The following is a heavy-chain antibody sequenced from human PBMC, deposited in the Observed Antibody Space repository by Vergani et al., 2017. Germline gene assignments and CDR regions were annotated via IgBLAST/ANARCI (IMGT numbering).Heavy chain of an antibody. D-gene: IGHD3-22*01. CDR2: ISGSGGST. CDR3: ARDYYDSSGYYFGYFQH. CDR1: GFTFSSYA. J-gene: IGHJ1*01. Sequence: EVQLLESGGGLVQPGGSLRLSCAASGFTFSSYAMSWVRQAPGKGLEWVSAISGSGGSTYYADSVKGRLTISRDNSKNTLYLQMNSLRAEDTAVYYCARDYYDSSGYYFGYFQHWGQGTLVTVSS. V-gene: IGHV3-23*01.